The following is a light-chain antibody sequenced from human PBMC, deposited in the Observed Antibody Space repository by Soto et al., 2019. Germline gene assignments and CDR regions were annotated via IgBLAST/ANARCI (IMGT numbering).Light chain of an antibody. CDR3: AAWDDSLIAVV. J-gene: IGLJ2*01. CDR1: RSNIGSNP. CDR2: SDV. Sequence: QSVLTQPPSASGTPGQRVTISCSGHRSNIGSNPVNWYRQLPGTAPKLLLYSDVQRPSGVPDRVSGSKSGTSASLAISGLQSEDEADYFCAAWDDSLIAVVFGGGTKLTVL. V-gene: IGLV1-44*01.